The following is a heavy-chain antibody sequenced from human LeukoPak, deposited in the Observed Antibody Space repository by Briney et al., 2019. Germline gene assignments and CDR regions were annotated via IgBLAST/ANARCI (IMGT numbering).Heavy chain of an antibody. D-gene: IGHD3-22*01. J-gene: IGHJ4*02. V-gene: IGHV4-31*03. CDR1: GGSISSGGYY. CDR2: IYYSGST. Sequence: SETLSLTCTVSGGSISSGGYYWSWIRQHPGKGLEWIGYIYYSGSTYYNPSLKSRVTISVDTSKNQFSLKLSSVTAADTAVYYXXXXXXXXXXXXXXYYKLYYFDYWGQGTLVTVSS. CDR3: XXXXXXXXXXXXXYYKLYYFDY.